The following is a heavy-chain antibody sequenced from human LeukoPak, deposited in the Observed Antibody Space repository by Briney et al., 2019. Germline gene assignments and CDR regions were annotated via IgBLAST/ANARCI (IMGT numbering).Heavy chain of an antibody. D-gene: IGHD6-19*01. Sequence: GASVKVSCKASGYTFTSYYMHWVRQAPGQGLEWMGIINPSGGSTSYAQRFQGRATMTRDTSTSTVYMELSSLTSEDTAVYYCAREQSDITVVAQAYFQYWGQGTLVTVSS. CDR2: INPSGGST. V-gene: IGHV1-46*01. CDR1: GYTFTSYY. CDR3: AREQSDITVVAQAYFQY. J-gene: IGHJ1*01.